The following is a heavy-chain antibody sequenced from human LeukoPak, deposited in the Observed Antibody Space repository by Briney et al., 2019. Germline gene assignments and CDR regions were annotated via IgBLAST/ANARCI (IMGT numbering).Heavy chain of an antibody. CDR2: IYWNDDK. D-gene: IGHD2-2*01. Sequence: SGPTLVKPTQTLTLTCTFSGFSLSTSGVGVGWIRQPQGKALEWLALIYWNDDKRYSPSLKSRLTITKDTSKNQVVLTMTNMDPVDTATYYFARAVSPGYCSSTSCLNWFDPWGQGTLVTVSS. J-gene: IGHJ5*02. V-gene: IGHV2-5*01. CDR1: GFSLSTSGVG. CDR3: ARAVSPGYCSSTSCLNWFDP.